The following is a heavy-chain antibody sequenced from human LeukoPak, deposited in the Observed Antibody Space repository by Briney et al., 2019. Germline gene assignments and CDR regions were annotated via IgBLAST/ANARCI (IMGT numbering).Heavy chain of an antibody. CDR1: GFTFSSYW. Sequence: GGSLRLSCAASGFTFSSYWMSWVRQAPGKGLEWVANIKQDGSEKYYVDSVKGRFTISRDNAKNSLYLQMNGLRAEDTAVYYCASYHVQSWETLSYFDYWGQGTLVTVSS. D-gene: IGHD1-26*01. V-gene: IGHV3-7*01. CDR2: IKQDGSEK. J-gene: IGHJ4*02. CDR3: ASYHVQSWETLSYFDY.